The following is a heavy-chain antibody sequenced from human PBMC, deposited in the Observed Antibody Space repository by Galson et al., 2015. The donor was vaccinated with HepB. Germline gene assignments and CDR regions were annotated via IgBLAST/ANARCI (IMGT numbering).Heavy chain of an antibody. CDR1: GFTFTSYW. J-gene: IGHJ4*02. D-gene: IGHD3-10*01. Sequence: SLRLSCATSGFTFTSYWMHWVRQAPGKGLVWVSRIDSDGSSTSYADSVKGRFTISRDNAKNTVYLQMNSLRAEDTAVYYCVRDPPHLRELFDYWGQGTLVTVSS. V-gene: IGHV3-74*01. CDR2: IDSDGSST. CDR3: VRDPPHLRELFDY.